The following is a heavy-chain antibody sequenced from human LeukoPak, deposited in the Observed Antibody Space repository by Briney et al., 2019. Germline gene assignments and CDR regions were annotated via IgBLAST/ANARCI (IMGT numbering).Heavy chain of an antibody. CDR3: ARDPTYYDFWSGYYYYYMDV. Sequence: GGSLRLSCAASGFTFSSYAMHWVRQAPGKGLEWVAVISYDGSNKYYADSVKGRFTISRDNSKNTLYLQMNSLRAEDTAVYYCARDPTYYDFWSGYYYYYMDVWGKGTTVTVSS. CDR1: GFTFSSYA. J-gene: IGHJ6*03. CDR2: ISYDGSNK. V-gene: IGHV3-30*04. D-gene: IGHD3-3*01.